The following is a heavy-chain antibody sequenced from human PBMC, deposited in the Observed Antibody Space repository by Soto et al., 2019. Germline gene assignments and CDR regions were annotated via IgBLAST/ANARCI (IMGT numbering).Heavy chain of an antibody. D-gene: IGHD5-12*01. CDR3: ARFSSGYDTNDY. CDR1: GGTCSSYA. V-gene: IGHV1-69*13. Sequence: SVKVSCKASGGTCSSYAISWLRQAPGQGLEWMGGIIPIFGTANYAQKFQGRGTITADESTSTAYMELSSLRSEETAVYYCARFSSGYDTNDYWGQGTLVTVSS. J-gene: IGHJ4*02. CDR2: IIPIFGTA.